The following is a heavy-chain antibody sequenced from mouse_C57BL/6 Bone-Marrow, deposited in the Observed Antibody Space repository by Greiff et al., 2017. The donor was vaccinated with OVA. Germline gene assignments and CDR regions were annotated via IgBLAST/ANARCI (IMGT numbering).Heavy chain of an antibody. CDR3: TGITTVPYAMDY. Sequence: EVKLEESGGGLVQPGGSMKLSCVASGFTFSNYWMNWVRQSPEKGLEWVAQIRLKSDNYATHYAESVKGRFTISRDDSKSSVYLQMNNLRAEDTGIYYCTGITTVPYAMDYWGQGTSVTVSS. V-gene: IGHV6-3*01. J-gene: IGHJ4*01. D-gene: IGHD1-1*01. CDR1: GFTFSNYW. CDR2: IRLKSDNYAT.